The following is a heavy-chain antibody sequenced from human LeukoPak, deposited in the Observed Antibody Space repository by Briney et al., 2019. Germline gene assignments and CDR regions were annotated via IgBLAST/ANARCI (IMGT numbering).Heavy chain of an antibody. J-gene: IGHJ5*02. V-gene: IGHV1-8*01. CDR1: GYTFISYD. CDR2: MNPNSGNT. Sequence: ASVKVSCKASGYTFISYDINWVRQATGQGLEWMGWMNPNSGNTGYTQKFQGRVTMTRNTSLNTAYMELTSLKSEDTAVYYCARSLGTYWGKDFLNWFDPWGQGTLVTVSS. CDR3: ARSLGTYWGKDFLNWFDP. D-gene: IGHD3-16*01.